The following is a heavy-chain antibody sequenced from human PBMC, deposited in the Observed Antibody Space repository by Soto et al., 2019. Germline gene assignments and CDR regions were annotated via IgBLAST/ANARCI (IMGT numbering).Heavy chain of an antibody. V-gene: IGHV3-74*01. Sequence: GGSLRLSFAVSGFTFSTYWMHWVRQTPGKGLVWVSRISSDGSSTHYADSVKGRFTISRDNINNTLYLQMNSLRAEDTAVYYCARGIEIAVAGTSAYWGQGT. CDR1: GFTFSTYW. J-gene: IGHJ4*02. CDR2: ISSDGSST. CDR3: ARGIEIAVAGTSAY. D-gene: IGHD6-19*01.